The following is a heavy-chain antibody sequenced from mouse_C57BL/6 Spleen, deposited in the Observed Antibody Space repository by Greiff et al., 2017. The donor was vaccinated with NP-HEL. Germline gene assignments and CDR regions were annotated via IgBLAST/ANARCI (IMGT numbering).Heavy chain of an antibody. V-gene: IGHV5-4*01. CDR1: GFTFSSYA. J-gene: IGHJ4*01. Sequence: EVKLMESGGGLVKPGGSLKLSCAASGFTFSSYAMSWVRQTPEKRLEWVATISDGGSYTYYPDNVKGRFTISRDNAKNNLYLQMSHLKSEDTAMYYCARDQERSGVILDYWGQGTSVTVSS. CDR2: ISDGGSYT. D-gene: IGHD1-1*01. CDR3: ARDQERSGVILDY.